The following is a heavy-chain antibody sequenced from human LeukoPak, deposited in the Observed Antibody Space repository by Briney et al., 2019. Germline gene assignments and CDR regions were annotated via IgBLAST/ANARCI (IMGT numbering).Heavy chain of an antibody. D-gene: IGHD3-10*01. V-gene: IGHV3-48*01. Sequence: GGSLRPSCAASGFIFGDYSMNWVRQAPGKGLEWISYISGGSSDLHYADSVKGRFTISRDNAKNSLYLQMNSLRGEDTAVYYCVRDPVRRFDYWGQGALVTVSS. J-gene: IGHJ4*02. CDR2: ISGGSSDL. CDR3: VRDPVRRFDY. CDR1: GFIFGDYS.